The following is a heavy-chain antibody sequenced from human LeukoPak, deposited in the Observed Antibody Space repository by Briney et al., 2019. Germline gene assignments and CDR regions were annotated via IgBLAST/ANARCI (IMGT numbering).Heavy chain of an antibody. CDR1: GYTFTSYA. D-gene: IGHD5-18*01. CDR3: ARGARVDTAMTDLDY. CDR2: INAGNGNT. V-gene: IGHV1-3*01. Sequence: ASVKVSCKASGYTFTSYAMQWVRQAPGQRLEWMGWINAGNGNTKYSQKFQGRVTITRDTSASTAYMELSSLRSEDTAVYYCARGARVDTAMTDLDYWGQGSLVTVSS. J-gene: IGHJ4*02.